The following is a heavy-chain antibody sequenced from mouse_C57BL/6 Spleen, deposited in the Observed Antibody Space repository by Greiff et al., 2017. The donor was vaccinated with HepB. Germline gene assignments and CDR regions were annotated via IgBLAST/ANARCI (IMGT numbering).Heavy chain of an antibody. CDR1: GYSITSGYY. V-gene: IGHV3-6*01. CDR3: ARDGVYGNAMDY. Sequence: DVKLQESGPGLVKPSQSLSLTCSVTGYSITSGYYWNWIRQFPGNKLEWMGYISYDGSNNYNPSLKNRISITRDTSKNQFFLKLNSVTTEDTATYYCARDGVYGNAMDYWGQGTSVTVSS. CDR2: ISYDGSN. J-gene: IGHJ4*01. D-gene: IGHD1-1*01.